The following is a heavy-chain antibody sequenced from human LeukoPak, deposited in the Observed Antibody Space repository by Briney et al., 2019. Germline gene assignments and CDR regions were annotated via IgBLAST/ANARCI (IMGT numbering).Heavy chain of an antibody. CDR1: GFTFSNYW. J-gene: IGHJ3*02. V-gene: IGHV3-74*01. D-gene: IGHD6-19*01. Sequence: PGGSLRISCAVSGFTFSNYWMHWVRQAPGKGLVWVSRISGDGTSTLYADSVKGRLTTSRDNAKNTLYLQMNSLRAEDTAVYYCARVSRLLFTSSGWYGDAFDIWGQGTMVTVSS. CDR3: ARVSRLLFTSSGWYGDAFDI. CDR2: ISGDGTST.